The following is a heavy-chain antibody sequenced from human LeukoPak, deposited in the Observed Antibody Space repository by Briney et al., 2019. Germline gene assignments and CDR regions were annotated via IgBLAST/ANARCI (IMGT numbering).Heavy chain of an antibody. Sequence: SETLSLTCTVSGASISFYYWSWIRQPPGKGLGWIGYIYYSGSTYYNPSLKSRVTISVDTSKNQFSLKLSSVTAADTAVYYCSRLDGKVEMAIDYWGQGALVTVSS. CDR1: GASISFYY. V-gene: IGHV4-59*04. CDR2: IYYSGST. J-gene: IGHJ4*02. D-gene: IGHD5-24*01. CDR3: SRLDGKVEMAIDY.